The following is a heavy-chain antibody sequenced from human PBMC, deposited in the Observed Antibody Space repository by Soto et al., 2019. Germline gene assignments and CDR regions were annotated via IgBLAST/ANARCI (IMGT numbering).Heavy chain of an antibody. D-gene: IGHD3-10*01. V-gene: IGHV5-51*01. J-gene: IGHJ6*03. CDR2: IYPGDSDT. Sequence: LGESLKISCKGSGYSFTSYWIGWVRQMPGKGLEWMGIIYPGDSDTRYSPSFQGQVTISADKSISTGYLQWSSLKASDTAMYSCARHMAVWFGYIDVWGQGGTVTVSS. CDR3: ARHMAVWFGYIDV. CDR1: GYSFTSYW.